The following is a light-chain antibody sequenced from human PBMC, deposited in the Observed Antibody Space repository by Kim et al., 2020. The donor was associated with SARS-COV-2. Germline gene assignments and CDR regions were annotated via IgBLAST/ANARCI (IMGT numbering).Light chain of an antibody. CDR1: SLRRYY. V-gene: IGLV3-19*01. CDR2: GKN. J-gene: IGLJ1*01. CDR3: NSRDSSGNSYV. Sequence: ELTQDPAVSVALGQRVRITCQGDSLRRYYASWYQQKPGQAPVFVIYGKNNRPSGIPDRFSGSSSGDTASLTITGAQAEDEADYYCNSRDSSGNSYVFGTGTKVTVL.